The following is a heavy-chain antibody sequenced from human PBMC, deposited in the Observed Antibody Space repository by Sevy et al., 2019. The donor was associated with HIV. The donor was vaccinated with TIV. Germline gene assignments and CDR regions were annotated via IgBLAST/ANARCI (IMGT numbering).Heavy chain of an antibody. V-gene: IGHV4-34*01. CDR3: ARGAHCSGGSCYRNQSPRRYKTWFDP. CDR2: INHSGST. CDR1: GGSFSGYY. Sequence: SETLSLTCAVYGGSFSGYYWSWIRQPPGKGLEWIGEINHSGSTNYNPSLKSRVTISVDTSKNQFSLKLSSVTAADTAVYYCARGAHCSGGSCYRNQSPRRYKTWFDPWGQGTLVTVSS. D-gene: IGHD2-15*01. J-gene: IGHJ5*02.